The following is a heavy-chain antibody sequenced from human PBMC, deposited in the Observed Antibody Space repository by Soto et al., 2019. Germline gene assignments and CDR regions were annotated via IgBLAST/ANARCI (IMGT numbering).Heavy chain of an antibody. D-gene: IGHD6-19*01. CDR3: ARLDGKIATNEEFDY. CDR2: ISSSSSGI. J-gene: IGHJ4*02. V-gene: IGHV3-48*02. CDR1: GFSFSSYG. Sequence: EVQLVESGGGLVQPGGSLRLSCAASGFSFSSYGMTWVRQAPGKGLEWISYISSSSSGIYYADSVKGRFTISRDNAGNSLFLQMNSLRDDDTAVYYCARLDGKIATNEEFDYWGQGTLVTVSS.